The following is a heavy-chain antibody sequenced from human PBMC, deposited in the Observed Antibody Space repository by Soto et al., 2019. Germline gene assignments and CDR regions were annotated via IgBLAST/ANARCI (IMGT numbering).Heavy chain of an antibody. D-gene: IGHD4-17*01. J-gene: IGHJ4*02. Sequence: VQLVQSGAEVKKPGSSVKVSCKASEGTFSNYAISWVRQAPGQGLEWMGWIIPLFGTTNYAQKFQGRVTITADESTTTAYMELISLTSEDTAVYFCARDHSIYGDYAVKGLRDWGQGVLVTVSS. V-gene: IGHV1-69*01. CDR3: ARDHSIYGDYAVKGLRD. CDR2: IIPLFGTT. CDR1: EGTFSNYA.